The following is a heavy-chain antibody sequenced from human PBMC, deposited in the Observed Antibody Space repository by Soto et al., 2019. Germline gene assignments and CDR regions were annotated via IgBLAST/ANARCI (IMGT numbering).Heavy chain of an antibody. D-gene: IGHD6-19*01. V-gene: IGHV3-74*01. CDR2: INSDGSST. CDR1: GFTFSSYW. Sequence: EVQLVESGGGLVQPGGSLRLSCAASGFTFSSYWMHWVRQAPGKGLVWVSRINSDGSSTSYADSVKGRFTISRDNAKNTLYLQMNSLRAEDTAVYYCARALAVACTRKPMDVWGQGTTVTVSS. J-gene: IGHJ6*02. CDR3: ARALAVACTRKPMDV.